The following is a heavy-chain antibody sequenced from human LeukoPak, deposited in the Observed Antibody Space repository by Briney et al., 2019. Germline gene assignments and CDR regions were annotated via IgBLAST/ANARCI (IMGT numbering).Heavy chain of an antibody. CDR3: ARRSRWYFDL. Sequence: GGSLRLSCAVSGFTFSSDWMIWVRQAPGKGLEWVANINPDGSEKNYVDSVRGRFTISRDNAKNSLDLQMNSLRVEDTAVFYCARRSRWYFDLWGRGTLVTVSS. V-gene: IGHV3-7*01. CDR2: INPDGSEK. J-gene: IGHJ2*01. CDR1: GFTFSSDW.